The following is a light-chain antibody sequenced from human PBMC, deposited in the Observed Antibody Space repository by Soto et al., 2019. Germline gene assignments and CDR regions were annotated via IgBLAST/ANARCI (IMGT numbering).Light chain of an antibody. CDR3: QQRSNWPPIT. Sequence: EIVMTQSPATLSGSPGERATLSCRASQSVSSNLAWYQQKPGQAPRLLIYGASTRATGIPARFSGSGSGTEFTLTISSLQSEDFAVYYCQQRSNWPPITFGQGTRLEIK. J-gene: IGKJ5*01. CDR1: QSVSSN. CDR2: GAS. V-gene: IGKV3-15*01.